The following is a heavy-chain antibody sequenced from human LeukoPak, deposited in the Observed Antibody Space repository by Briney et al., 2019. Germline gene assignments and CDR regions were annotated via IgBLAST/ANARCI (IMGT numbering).Heavy chain of an antibody. CDR2: ISWNSGSI. V-gene: IGHV3-9*03. D-gene: IGHD3-3*01. J-gene: IGHJ3*02. Sequence: PGRSLRLSCAASGFTFDNYAMHWVRQAPGKGLEWVSGISWNSGSIGYADSVKGRFTISRDNAKNSLYLQMNSLGPEDMALYYCAKGNGFWSGSIASHDAFDIWGQGTVVTVSS. CDR3: AKGNGFWSGSIASHDAFDI. CDR1: GFTFDNYA.